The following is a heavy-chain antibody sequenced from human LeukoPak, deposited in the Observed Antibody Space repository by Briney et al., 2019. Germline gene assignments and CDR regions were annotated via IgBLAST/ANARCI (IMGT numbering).Heavy chain of an antibody. D-gene: IGHD6-13*01. J-gene: IGHJ4*02. CDR2: ITPIFGTA. V-gene: IGHV1-69*13. CDR3: ARVQVPPGYSSSWYFDY. Sequence: AASVKVSCKASGGAFSRYAISWVRQAPGQGLEWMGGITPIFGTANYAQKFQGRVTITADESTSTAYMELSSLRSEDTAVYYCARVQVPPGYSSSWYFDYWGQGTLVTVSS. CDR1: GGAFSRYA.